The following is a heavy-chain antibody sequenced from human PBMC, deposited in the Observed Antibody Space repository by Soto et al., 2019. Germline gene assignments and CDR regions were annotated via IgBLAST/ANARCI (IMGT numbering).Heavy chain of an antibody. CDR1: GFTFSSYT. Sequence: EVQLLESGGGLVEPGGSRRLSCAASGFTFSSYTMSWVRQAPGKGLEWVSTISGSGSSTYSADSVKGRFTISRDNSKXXXXXXXXXXXXXXXXXXXXXXXXGIDYWGQGTLVTVSS. CDR2: ISGSGSST. J-gene: IGHJ4*02. V-gene: IGHV3-23*01. CDR3: XXXXGIDY.